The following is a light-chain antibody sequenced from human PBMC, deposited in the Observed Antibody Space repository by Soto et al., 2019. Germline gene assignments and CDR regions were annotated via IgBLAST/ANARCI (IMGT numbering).Light chain of an antibody. CDR2: EVS. CDR3: SSYTSSNTVL. V-gene: IGLV2-14*01. J-gene: IGLJ2*01. Sequence: QAVVTQPASVSGSPGQSITISCTGSSSDVGDYGYVSWYQQHPGKAPKLMIFEVSNRPSGVSNRFSGSKSGNTASLTISGLQAEDEAEYYCSSYTSSNTVLFGGGTQLTVL. CDR1: SSDVGDYGY.